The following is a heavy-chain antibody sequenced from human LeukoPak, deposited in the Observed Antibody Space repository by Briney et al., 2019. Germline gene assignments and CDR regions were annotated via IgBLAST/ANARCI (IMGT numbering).Heavy chain of an antibody. CDR3: ARERYGSGSYYFDY. D-gene: IGHD3-10*01. V-gene: IGHV3-23*01. CDR2: ISGSGGST. J-gene: IGHJ4*02. CDR1: GFTFSSYA. Sequence: GGSLRLSCAASGFTFSSYAMSWVRQAPGKGLEWVSAISGSGGSTYYADSVKGRFTISRDNSKNTLYLQINSLRAEDTAVYYCARERYGSGSYYFDYWGQGTLVTVSS.